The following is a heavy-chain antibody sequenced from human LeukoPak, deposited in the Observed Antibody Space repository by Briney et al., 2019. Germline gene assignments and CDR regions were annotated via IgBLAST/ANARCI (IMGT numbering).Heavy chain of an antibody. D-gene: IGHD2-21*02. J-gene: IGHJ5*02. Sequence: SETLSLTCTVSGGSISSGSYYWGWIRQPPGKGLEWIGSIYYSGSTYYNPSLKSRVTISVDTSKNQFSLRLRSVTAADTAMYYCARDLGSQMTTISDWFDPWGQGTLVTVSS. V-gene: IGHV4-39*07. CDR1: GGSISSGSYY. CDR2: IYYSGST. CDR3: ARDLGSQMTTISDWFDP.